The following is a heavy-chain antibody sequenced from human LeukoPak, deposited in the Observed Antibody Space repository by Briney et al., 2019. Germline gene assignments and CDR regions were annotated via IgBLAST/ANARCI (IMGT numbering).Heavy chain of an antibody. J-gene: IGHJ4*02. CDR2: ISSSGSTI. D-gene: IGHD1-26*01. V-gene: IGHV3-11*04. CDR1: GFTFSDYY. Sequence: GGSLRLSCAASGFTFSDYYMSWIRQAPGKGLEWVSYISSSGSTIYYADSVKGRFTISRDNAKNSLYLQMNSLRAEDTAVYYCAGDSDSGRKDFDYWGQGTLVTVSS. CDR3: AGDSDSGRKDFDY.